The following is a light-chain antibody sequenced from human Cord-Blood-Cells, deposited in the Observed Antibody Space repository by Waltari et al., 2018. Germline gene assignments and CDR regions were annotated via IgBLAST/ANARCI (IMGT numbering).Light chain of an antibody. CDR1: QSISSY. Sequence: DFQMPQSPSSLSASVGDRVPITCRASQSISSYLNWYQQKPGKAPKHVIYAASSLQSGDPLRFSGSGSETDLTLTISSLQPEDFATYYCQQSYSTSWTFGQVIKEEIK. CDR3: QQSYSTSWT. V-gene: IGKV1-39*01. J-gene: IGKJ1*01. CDR2: AAS.